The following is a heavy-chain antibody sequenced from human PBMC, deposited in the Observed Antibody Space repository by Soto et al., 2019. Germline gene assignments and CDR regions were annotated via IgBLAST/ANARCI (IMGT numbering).Heavy chain of an antibody. V-gene: IGHV4-30-4*01. CDR3: ARVGGFGATTIDY. CDR2: INYSGST. CDR1: GGSIRSGDYY. Sequence: QVQLQESGPGLLKPSQTLSLTCTVSGGSIRSGDYYWSWIRQTPGKGLEWIGYINYSGSTYYNPSLKSRVTISVDTSKNQFSLKLSSVTAAYTAVYYCARVGGFGATTIDYWGQGTLVTVSS. J-gene: IGHJ4*02. D-gene: IGHD3-10*01.